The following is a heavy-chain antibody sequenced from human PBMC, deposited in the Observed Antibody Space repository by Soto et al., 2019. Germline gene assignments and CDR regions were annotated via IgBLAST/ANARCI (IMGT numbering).Heavy chain of an antibody. CDR3: ATGYDFDF. J-gene: IGHJ4*02. CDR1: GFPFSSYA. D-gene: IGHD3-16*01. CDR2: INRNGGGA. Sequence: EVQLLDSGGGLVQPGGSLRLSCKVSGFPFSSYAMSWVRQAPGKGLEWVSSINRNGGGANYADSVKGRFTISRDDSKDVLNLQMNSLRAEDTAIYYCATGYDFDFWGQGTLVTVSS. V-gene: IGHV3-23*01.